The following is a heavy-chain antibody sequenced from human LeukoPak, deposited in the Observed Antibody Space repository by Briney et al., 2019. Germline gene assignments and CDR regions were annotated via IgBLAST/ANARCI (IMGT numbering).Heavy chain of an antibody. CDR2: IFSNDEK. D-gene: IGHD3-9*01. CDR3: ARSYYDILTGYRRGAFDI. CDR1: GFSLSNARMG. V-gene: IGHV2-26*02. Sequence: SGPVLVKPTETLTLTCTVSGFSLSNARMGVSWIRQPPGKALEWLAHIFSNDEKSYSTSLKSRLTISKDTSKSQVVLTMTNMDPVDTATYYCARSYYDILTGYRRGAFDIWGQGTMVTVSS. J-gene: IGHJ3*02.